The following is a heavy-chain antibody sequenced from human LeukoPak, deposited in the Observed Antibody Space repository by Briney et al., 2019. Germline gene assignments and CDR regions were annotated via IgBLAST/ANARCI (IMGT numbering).Heavy chain of an antibody. CDR3: ARGDNYGDYVVYYYYMDV. CDR1: GYTFTSYD. D-gene: IGHD4-17*01. J-gene: IGHJ6*03. Sequence: VASVKVSCKASGYTFTSYDINWVRQATGQGLEWLGWMNPNSGNTGYAQKFQGRVTMTRNTSISTAYMELSSLRSEDTAVYYCARGDNYGDYVVYYYYMDVWGKGTTVTVSS. V-gene: IGHV1-8*01. CDR2: MNPNSGNT.